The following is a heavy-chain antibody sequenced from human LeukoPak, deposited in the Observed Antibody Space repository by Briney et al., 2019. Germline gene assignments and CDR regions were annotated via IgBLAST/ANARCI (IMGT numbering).Heavy chain of an antibody. D-gene: IGHD3-3*01. Sequence: SETLSLTCTVSGGSISSSSYYWVWIRQPPGKGLEWIVGIYCNRSTYYNPSLKSRVTISVDTSKNQSSLKLSSVTAADTAVYYCAVSRFGVVTYWGQGTLVTASS. CDR2: IYCNRST. CDR3: AVSRFGVVTY. CDR1: GGSISSSSYY. V-gene: IGHV4-39*01. J-gene: IGHJ4*02.